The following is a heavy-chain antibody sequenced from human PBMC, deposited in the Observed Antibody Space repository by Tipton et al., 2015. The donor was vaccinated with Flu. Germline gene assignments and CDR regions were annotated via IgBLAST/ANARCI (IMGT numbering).Heavy chain of an antibody. D-gene: IGHD3-22*01. CDR1: GFTFSSYA. CDR3: ATPAGIYDSSGYWDYFDY. CDR2: ISGSGGST. V-gene: IGHV3-23*01. Sequence: SLRLSCAASGFTFSSYAMSWDRQAPGKGLEWVSAISGSGGSTYYADSVKGRFTISRDNSKNTQYLQMNSLRAEDTAVYYCATPAGIYDSSGYWDYFDYWGQGTLVTVSS. J-gene: IGHJ4*02.